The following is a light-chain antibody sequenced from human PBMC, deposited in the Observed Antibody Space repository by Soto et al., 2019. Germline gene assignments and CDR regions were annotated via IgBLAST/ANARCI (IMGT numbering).Light chain of an antibody. Sequence: IQMTQSPSTLSAPVGDRVTITCQASQTISTLLAWLQHKPGKAPNLLIYDASNLESGVPSRFSGSGSGTEFTLTISSLQSDDSATYFCQHYSHLVTFSQGTKLESK. V-gene: IGKV1-5*01. J-gene: IGKJ2*01. CDR1: QTISTL. CDR2: DAS. CDR3: QHYSHLVT.